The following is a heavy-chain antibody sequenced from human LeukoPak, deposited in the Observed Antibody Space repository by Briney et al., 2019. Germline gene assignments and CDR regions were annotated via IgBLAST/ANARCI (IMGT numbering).Heavy chain of an antibody. CDR1: GFTFSSYG. V-gene: IGHV3-30*18. CDR2: ISYDGSNK. CDR3: AKSNCEDIVVVPAALRDYYFDY. Sequence: PGRSLGLSCAASGFTFSSYGMHWVRQAPGKGLEWVAVISYDGSNKYYADSVKGRFTISRDNSKNTLYLQMNSLRAEDTAVYYCAKSNCEDIVVVPAALRDYYFDYWGQGTLVTVSS. J-gene: IGHJ4*02. D-gene: IGHD2-2*01.